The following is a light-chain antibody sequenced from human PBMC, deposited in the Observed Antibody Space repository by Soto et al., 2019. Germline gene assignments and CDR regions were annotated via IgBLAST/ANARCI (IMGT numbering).Light chain of an antibody. V-gene: IGLV2-8*01. Sequence: QSVLTQPPSASGSPGQSVTISCTGTSSDVGGYNYVSWYQQHPGRAPKLMIYEVSERPSGVPDRFSGSKSSNTASLTVSGLQTEDEADYYFCSYAGSYTSVFGTGTQVTVL. J-gene: IGLJ1*01. CDR1: SSDVGGYNY. CDR3: CSYAGSYTSV. CDR2: EVS.